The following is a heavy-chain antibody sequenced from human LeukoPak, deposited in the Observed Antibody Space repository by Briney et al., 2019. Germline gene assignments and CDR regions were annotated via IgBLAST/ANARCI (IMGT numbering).Heavy chain of an antibody. J-gene: IGHJ4*02. CDR3: ARVLYYYDSSGYYYLDYFDY. CDR1: GFTFDDYG. CDR2: INWNGGST. Sequence: GGSLRLSCAASGFTFDDYGMSWVRQAPGKGLEWVSGINWNGGSTGYADSVKGRFTISRDNAKNSLYLQMNSLRAEDTALYYCARVLYYYDSSGYYYLDYFDYWGRGTLVTVSS. D-gene: IGHD3-22*01. V-gene: IGHV3-20*04.